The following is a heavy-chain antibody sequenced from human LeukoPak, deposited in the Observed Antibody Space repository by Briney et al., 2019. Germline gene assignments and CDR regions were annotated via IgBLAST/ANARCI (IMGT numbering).Heavy chain of an antibody. J-gene: IGHJ5*02. CDR1: GGSISSHY. CDR2: IYYSGST. Sequence: SETLSLTCTVSGGSISSHYWSWIRQPPGKGLEWIGYIYYSGSTNYNPSLKSRVTISVDTSKNQFSLKLSSVTAADTAVYYCARGNFWSGYYNNWFDPWAREPWSPSPQ. V-gene: IGHV4-59*11. CDR3: ARGNFWSGYYNNWFDP. D-gene: IGHD3-3*01.